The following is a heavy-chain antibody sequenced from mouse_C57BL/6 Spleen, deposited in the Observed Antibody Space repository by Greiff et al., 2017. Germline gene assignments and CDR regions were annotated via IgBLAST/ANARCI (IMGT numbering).Heavy chain of an antibody. CDR1: GFNIKDYY. D-gene: IGHD3-2*02. V-gene: IGHV14-1*01. J-gene: IGHJ4*01. CDR3: LNFLRLHAMDY. CDR2: IDPEDGDT. Sequence: EVQLQQSGAELVRPGASVKLSCTASGFNIKDYYMHWVKQRPEQGLEWIGRIDPEDGDTEYAPKFQGKATMTADTSSNTAYLQLSSLTSEDTAVYYCLNFLRLHAMDYWGQGTSVTVSS.